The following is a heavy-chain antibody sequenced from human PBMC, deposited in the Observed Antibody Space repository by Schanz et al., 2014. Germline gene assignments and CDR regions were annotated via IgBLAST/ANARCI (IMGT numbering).Heavy chain of an antibody. J-gene: IGHJ4*02. V-gene: IGHV3-23*01. CDR3: ARDGDFDY. CDR2: ISPTGSST. Sequence: TWVRQAPGKGLEWVSNISPTGSSTYYADSVKGRFTISRDNSKNTLYLQMNSLRAEDTAVYYCARDGDFDYWGQGSLVTVSS.